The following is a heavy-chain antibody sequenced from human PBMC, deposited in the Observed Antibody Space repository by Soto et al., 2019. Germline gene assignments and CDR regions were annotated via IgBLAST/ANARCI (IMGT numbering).Heavy chain of an antibody. V-gene: IGHV4-59*08. Sequence: SETLSLTCSVSNDSLRNYYWSWIRQPPGKGLDWIGYIDYSGRTKYTSSLKSRVTISVDTSRNQFSLKLTSVTAADTAVYFCARYSYDSSGFYTWFDPWGHGTLVTVPQ. CDR3: ARYSYDSSGFYTWFDP. J-gene: IGHJ5*02. CDR1: NDSLRNYY. D-gene: IGHD3-22*01. CDR2: IDYSGRT.